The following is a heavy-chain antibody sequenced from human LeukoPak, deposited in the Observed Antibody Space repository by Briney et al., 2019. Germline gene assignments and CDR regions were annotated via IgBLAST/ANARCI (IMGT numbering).Heavy chain of an antibody. J-gene: IGHJ4*02. CDR3: ARKQTGTMYDV. Sequence: SETLSLTCIVPGGSISSSSYYWAWIRQSPGKGLEWIGTFSSGGRAYYNPSLTRRVSISKDTSDNQFSLRLYSVTAADTAVYYCARKQTGTMYDVWGQGTQVTVSS. CDR2: FSSGGRA. D-gene: IGHD1-7*01. V-gene: IGHV4-39*07. CDR1: GGSISSSSYY.